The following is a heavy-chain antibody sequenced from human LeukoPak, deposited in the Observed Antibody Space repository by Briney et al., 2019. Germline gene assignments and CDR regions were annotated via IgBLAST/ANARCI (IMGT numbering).Heavy chain of an antibody. D-gene: IGHD2-2*01. CDR3: ATGYCSSTSCPQNNWFDP. J-gene: IGHJ5*02. CDR1: GGSFSGYY. CDR2: ISHSGST. V-gene: IGHV4-34*01. Sequence: PSETLSLTCAVYGGSFSGYYWSWIRQPPGKGLEWIGEISHSGSTNYNPSLKSRVTISVDTSKNQFSLKLSSVTAADTAVYYCATGYCSSTSCPQNNWFDPWGQGTLVTVSS.